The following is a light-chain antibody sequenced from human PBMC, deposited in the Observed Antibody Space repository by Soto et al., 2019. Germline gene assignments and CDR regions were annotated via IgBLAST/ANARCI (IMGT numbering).Light chain of an antibody. V-gene: IGKV1-39*01. J-gene: IGKJ1*01. CDR1: QSISTY. CDR3: QQAYCTLWT. Sequence: DIQMTQSPSSLSASVGDRVTITCRASQSISTYFHWYRQKPGTAPKLLIYATSNLQSGVPSRFSGSGSGTDSPLTIISLQAEAFATYYCQQAYCTLWTFGQGTKVEIK. CDR2: ATS.